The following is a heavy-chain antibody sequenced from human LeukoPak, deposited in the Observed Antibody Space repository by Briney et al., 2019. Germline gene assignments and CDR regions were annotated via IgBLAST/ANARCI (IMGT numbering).Heavy chain of an antibody. CDR3: ERARGYYGSGSFLDY. V-gene: IGHV4-38-2*02. J-gene: IGHJ4*02. D-gene: IGHD3-10*01. CDR1: RYDINSGYY. CDR2: IYHSGST. Sequence: SETLSLTCTVSRYDINSGYYWGWIRQPPGKGLEWIGSIYHSGSTYYNASLKSRVTISVDTSRNKFSLNLNSGTAADTAVYYCERARGYYGSGSFLDYWGQGLLVTVSS.